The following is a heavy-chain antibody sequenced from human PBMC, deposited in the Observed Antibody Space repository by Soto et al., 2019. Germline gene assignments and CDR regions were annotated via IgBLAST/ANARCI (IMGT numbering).Heavy chain of an antibody. J-gene: IGHJ6*02. CDR3: ARDIVVVAATPGNYYYGMDV. CDR2: ISYDGSNK. Sequence: PGGSLRLSCAASGFTFSSYAMHWVRQAPGKGLEWVAVISYDGSNKYYADSVKGRFTISRDNSKNTLYLQMNSLRAEDTAVYYCARDIVVVAATPGNYYYGMDVWGQGTTVTDSS. CDR1: GFTFSSYA. D-gene: IGHD2-15*01. V-gene: IGHV3-30-3*01.